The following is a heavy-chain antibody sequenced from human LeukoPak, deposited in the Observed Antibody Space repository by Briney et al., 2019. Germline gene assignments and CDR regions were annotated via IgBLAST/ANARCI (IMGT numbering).Heavy chain of an antibody. CDR2: IYADGGT. V-gene: IGHV3-53*01. D-gene: IGHD6-6*01. CDR3: ARSRGSSSYWFDP. CDR1: GFTVSTNF. Sequence: PGGSLRLSCAVSGFTVSTNFMSWVRQAPGKGPEWVSIIYADGGTKYADSVKGRFTISRDNAKNSLYLQMNSLRAEDTAVYYCARSRGSSSYWFDPWGQGTLVTVSS. J-gene: IGHJ5*02.